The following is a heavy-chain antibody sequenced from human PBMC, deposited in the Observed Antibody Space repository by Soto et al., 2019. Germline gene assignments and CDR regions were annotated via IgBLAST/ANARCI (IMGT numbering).Heavy chain of an antibody. Sequence: GGSLRLSCAASGFTFSSYWMHWVRQAPGKGLVWVSRINSDGSSTSYADSVKGRFTISRDNAKNTLYLQMNSLRAEDTAVYYCARDWSGYDLSYYYYYYMHVWGKGTTVTVSS. V-gene: IGHV3-74*01. J-gene: IGHJ6*03. CDR2: INSDGSST. D-gene: IGHD5-12*01. CDR1: GFTFSSYW. CDR3: ARDWSGYDLSYYYYYYMHV.